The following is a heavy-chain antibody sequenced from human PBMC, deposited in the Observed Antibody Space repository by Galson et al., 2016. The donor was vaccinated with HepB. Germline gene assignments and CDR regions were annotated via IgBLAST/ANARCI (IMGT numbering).Heavy chain of an antibody. Sequence: SETLSLTCTVSGDSVSNDRWWNWVRQTPGQGLEWIGQIYGYVYTHTNYNPSLKSRVTISLDKSKNRISLSLSSVTAADTALSFCVREYCHGGGCYGIETWGRGTLVAVSS. J-gene: IGHJ5*02. CDR1: GDSVSNDRW. CDR2: IYGYVYT. V-gene: IGHV4-4*02. D-gene: IGHD2-15*01. CDR3: VREYCHGGGCYGIET.